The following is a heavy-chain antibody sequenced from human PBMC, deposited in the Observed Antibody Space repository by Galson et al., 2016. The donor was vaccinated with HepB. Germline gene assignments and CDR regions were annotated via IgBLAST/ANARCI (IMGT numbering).Heavy chain of an antibody. CDR2: MYYSGST. V-gene: IGHV4-61*01. Sequence: SETLSLTCTVSGGSVSSGSYYWSWIRQPPGKGLEWIGYMYYSGSTNYNPSLKSRVTISVDTSENQFSLKLSSVTAADTAVYYCARDLYCSGGSCYRGRGMDIWGQGTTVTVSS. CDR1: GGSVSSGSYY. CDR3: ARDLYCSGGSCYRGRGMDI. D-gene: IGHD2-15*01. J-gene: IGHJ6*02.